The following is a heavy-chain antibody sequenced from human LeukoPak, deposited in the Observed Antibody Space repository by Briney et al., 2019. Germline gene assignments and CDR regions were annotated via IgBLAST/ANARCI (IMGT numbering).Heavy chain of an antibody. CDR1: GGSITSYY. CDR3: ARDSGTTGEVKFDP. J-gene: IGHJ5*02. D-gene: IGHD3-10*01. V-gene: IGHV4-4*07. CDR2: IYSGTT. Sequence: PSETLSLTRSVSGGSITSYYLSWIRQPAGKGLEWIGRIYSGTTTYNPSLKSRVTMSLDTSKNQVSLTLTSVTAADTALYYCARDSGTTGEVKFDPWGQGTLVTVSS.